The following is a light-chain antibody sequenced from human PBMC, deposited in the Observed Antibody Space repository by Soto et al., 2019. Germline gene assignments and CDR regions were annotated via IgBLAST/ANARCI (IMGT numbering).Light chain of an antibody. CDR1: QSVGTS. Sequence: EVGWTQSPATLSVAPGERATLSCRASQSVGTSLSLYQQTPGQPPRLLISDASNRATGVPTRFSGSGSGTDFTLTLSILEPEDSAVYYCQQRSNWVVTFGGGTKVE. V-gene: IGKV3-11*01. CDR2: DAS. J-gene: IGKJ4*01. CDR3: QQRSNWVVT.